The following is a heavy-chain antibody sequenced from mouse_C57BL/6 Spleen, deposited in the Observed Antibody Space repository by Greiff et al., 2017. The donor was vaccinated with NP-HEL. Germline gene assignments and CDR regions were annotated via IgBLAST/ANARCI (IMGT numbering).Heavy chain of an antibody. J-gene: IGHJ2*01. D-gene: IGHD2-1*01. CDR2: ISSGGDYI. Sequence: EVKLVESGEGLVKPGGSLKLSCAASGFTFSSYAMSWVRQTPEKRLEWVAYISSGGDYIYYADTVKGRFTISRDNARNTLYLQMSSLKSEDTAMYYCTRARGNSYYFDYWGQGTTLTVSS. V-gene: IGHV5-9-1*02. CDR3: TRARGNSYYFDY. CDR1: GFTFSSYA.